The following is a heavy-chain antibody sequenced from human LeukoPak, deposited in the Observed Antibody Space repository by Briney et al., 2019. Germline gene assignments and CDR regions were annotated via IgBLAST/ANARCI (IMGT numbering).Heavy chain of an antibody. CDR1: GGSISSYY. CDR3: ARDSSSVWDNYGMDV. V-gene: IGHV4-59*01. Sequence: SETLSVTCTVSGGSISSYYWSWIRQPPGNGLEWIGYIYYSGSTNYNPSLKSRVTISVDTSKNQFSLKLSSVTAADTAVYYCARDSSSVWDNYGMDVWGQGTTVTVSS. J-gene: IGHJ6*02. CDR2: IYYSGST. D-gene: IGHD2-2*01.